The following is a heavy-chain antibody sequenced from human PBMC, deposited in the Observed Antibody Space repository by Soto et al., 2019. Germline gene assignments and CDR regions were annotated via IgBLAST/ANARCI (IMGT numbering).Heavy chain of an antibody. J-gene: IGHJ4*02. CDR3: ARTSRFDC. Sequence: QVQLQQWGAGLLKPSETLSLTCAVYCGSFSSYYWSWIRQPPGKGLEWIGEINHSGSINYNPSLKSRVTMSVDTSKNQFSLKLSSVTAADTAVYYCARTSRFDCWGQGTLVTVSS. V-gene: IGHV4-34*01. CDR2: INHSGSI. D-gene: IGHD6-6*01. CDR1: CGSFSSYY.